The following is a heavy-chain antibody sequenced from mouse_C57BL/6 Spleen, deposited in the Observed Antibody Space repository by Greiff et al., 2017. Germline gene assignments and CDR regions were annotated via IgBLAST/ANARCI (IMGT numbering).Heavy chain of an antibody. V-gene: IGHV1-80*01. CDR3: AREGTTVEYYFDY. CDR1: GYAFSSYW. CDR2: IYPGDGDT. Sequence: QVQLQQSGAELVKPGASVKISCKASGYAFSSYWMNWVKQRPGKGLEWIGQIYPGDGDTNYNGKFKGKATLTADKSSSTAYMQLSSLTSEDSAVYFCAREGTTVEYYFDYWGQGTTLTVSS. D-gene: IGHD1-1*01. J-gene: IGHJ2*01.